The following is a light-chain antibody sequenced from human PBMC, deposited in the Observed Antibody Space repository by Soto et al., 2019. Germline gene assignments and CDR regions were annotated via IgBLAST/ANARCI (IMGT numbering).Light chain of an antibody. V-gene: IGKV3-15*01. J-gene: IGKJ1*01. CDR1: QSVSSN. Sequence: EIVMTQARATRSVSPGERATLSCRASQSVSSNLAWYQQKPGQAPRLLIYGASTRATGIPARFSGSGSGTDFTLTISRLEPEDFAVYYCDQSGTSPWTFGQGTKVDIK. CDR3: DQSGTSPWT. CDR2: GAS.